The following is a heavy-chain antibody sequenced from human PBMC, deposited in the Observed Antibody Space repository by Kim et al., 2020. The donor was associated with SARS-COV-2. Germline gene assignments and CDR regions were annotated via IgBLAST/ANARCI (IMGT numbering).Heavy chain of an antibody. V-gene: IGHV1-3*01. CDR1: GYTFTSYA. CDR3: ARIMITLGGAAYGMDV. Sequence: ASVKVSCKASGYTFTSYAMHWVRQAPGQRLEWMGWINAGNGNTKYSQKFQGRVTITRDTSASTAYMELSSLRSEDTAVYYCARIMITLGGAAYGMDVWGQGTTVTVSS. D-gene: IGHD3-16*01. J-gene: IGHJ6*02. CDR2: INAGNGNT.